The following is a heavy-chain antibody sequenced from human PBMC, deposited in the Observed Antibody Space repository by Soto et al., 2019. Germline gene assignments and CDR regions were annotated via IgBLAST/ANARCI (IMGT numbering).Heavy chain of an antibody. J-gene: IGHJ6*02. CDR1: GYTFTGYY. CDR3: ARDRGYSSSYNYYFYFGMDV. V-gene: IGHV1-2*04. Sequence: GASVKVSCKTSGYTFTGYYIHWVRQAPGQGLEWMGWINPNTGDTNYAQRFEDWVTMTRDTSISTAYMELRRLKSDDTAMYYCARDRGYSSSYNYYFYFGMDVWGQGTTVTV. D-gene: IGHD2-15*01. CDR2: INPNTGDT.